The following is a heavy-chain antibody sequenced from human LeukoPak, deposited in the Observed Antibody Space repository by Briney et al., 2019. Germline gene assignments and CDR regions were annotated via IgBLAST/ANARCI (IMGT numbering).Heavy chain of an antibody. J-gene: IGHJ5*02. Sequence: SETLSLTCAVYGGSFSGYYLSWIRQPPGKGLEWIGEINHSGSTNYNPSLKSRVTISVDTSKNQFSLKLSSVTAADTAVYYCARGGRIVVVPAAMLTKYNWFDPWGQGTLVTVSS. CDR3: ARGGRIVVVPAAMLTKYNWFDP. D-gene: IGHD2-2*01. CDR1: GGSFSGYY. CDR2: INHSGST. V-gene: IGHV4-34*01.